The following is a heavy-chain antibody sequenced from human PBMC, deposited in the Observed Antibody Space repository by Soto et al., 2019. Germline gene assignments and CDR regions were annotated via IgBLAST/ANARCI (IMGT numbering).Heavy chain of an antibody. J-gene: IGHJ4*02. Sequence: PGGSLRLSCTASGFTFSGYWMHWVRQGPGKGLLWVARIKNDGSGTTYADSVQGRFTISRDNAKNSLYLQMDSLRAEDTAMYYCAGHLASRYSDSWYKGWHIDYWGQGTLVTVSS. CDR1: GFTFSGYW. CDR3: AGHLASRYSDSWYKGWHIDY. D-gene: IGHD1-26*01. V-gene: IGHV3-74*03. CDR2: IKNDGSGT.